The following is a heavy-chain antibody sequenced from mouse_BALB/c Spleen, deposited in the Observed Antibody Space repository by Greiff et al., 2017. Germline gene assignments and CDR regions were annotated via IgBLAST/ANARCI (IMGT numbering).Heavy chain of an antibody. V-gene: IGHV5-6-5*01. CDR2: ISSGGST. J-gene: IGHJ4*01. Sequence: EVQRVESGGGLVKPGGSLKLSCAASGFTFSSYAMSWVRQTPEKRLEWVASISSGGSTYYPDSVKGRFTISRDNARNILYLQMSSLRSEDTAMYYCARVPYYGYAMDYWGQGTSVTVSS. CDR3: ARVPYYGYAMDY. CDR1: GFTFSSYA. D-gene: IGHD1-2*01.